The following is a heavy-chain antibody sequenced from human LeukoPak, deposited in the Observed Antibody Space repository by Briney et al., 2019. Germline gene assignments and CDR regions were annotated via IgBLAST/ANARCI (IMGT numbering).Heavy chain of an antibody. J-gene: IGHJ4*02. CDR2: ISYDATNK. D-gene: IGHD2/OR15-2a*01. V-gene: IGHV3-30*18. CDR3: AKASSNYFYYFEY. CDR1: GFTFSSSD. Sequence: GRSLRLSCAASGFTFSSSDMHWVRQAPGMGLEWVAVISYDATNKYYADSVKGRFTLSRDNSKNTLYLQTNTLRDEDTAVYYCAKASSNYFYYFEYWGQGTLVTVSS.